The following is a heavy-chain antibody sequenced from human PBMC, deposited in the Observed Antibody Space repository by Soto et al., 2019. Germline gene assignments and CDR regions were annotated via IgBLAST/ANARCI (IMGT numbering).Heavy chain of an antibody. CDR2: TYYRSKWYN. D-gene: IGHD2-15*01. Sequence: SQTLSLTCAISGDSVSSNSAAWNWIRQSPSRGLEWLGRTYYRSKWYNDYAVSVKSRITINPDTSKNQFSLQLNSVTPEDTAVYYCARVAPYYCSGGSCYLNNIDYGDYNYDYWGQGTLVTVSS. CDR3: ARVAPYYCSGGSCYLNNIDYGDYNYDY. CDR1: GDSVSSNSAA. J-gene: IGHJ4*02. V-gene: IGHV6-1*01.